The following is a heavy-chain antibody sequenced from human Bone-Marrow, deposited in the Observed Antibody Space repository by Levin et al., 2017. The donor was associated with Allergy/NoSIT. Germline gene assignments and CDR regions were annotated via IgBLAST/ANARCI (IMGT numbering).Heavy chain of an antibody. CDR1: GFYFSSYE. V-gene: IGHV3-23*01. J-gene: IGHJ4*02. CDR2: IISSGGST. D-gene: IGHD3-10*01. CDR3: VKRMVRAFDY. Sequence: HAGGSLRLSCAASGFYFSSYEMNWVRQAPGKGLEWVSTIISSGGSTWYADSVKGRFTISRDNSKNTLHLQMNSLRAEDTALYYCVKRMVRAFDYWGQGTLVTVSS.